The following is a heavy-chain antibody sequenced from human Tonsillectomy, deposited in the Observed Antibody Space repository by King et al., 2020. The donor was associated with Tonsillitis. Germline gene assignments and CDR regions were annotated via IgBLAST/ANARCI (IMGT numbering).Heavy chain of an antibody. CDR1: GFTFSKAW. V-gene: IGHV3-15*01. Sequence: VQLVEAGGGLVKPVGSLRLSCADSGFTFSKAWMNWVRQAQGKGLGWVGRMKSRSDVGAADCAAPGRGRCTIFREDSKDTLYLQMNSLRPEDTGVYYCTTDPLAGQGHYDLLTGYLTYYFDYWGQGTLVTVSS. J-gene: IGHJ4*02. D-gene: IGHD3-9*01. CDR3: TTDPLAGQGHYDLLTGYLTYYFDY. CDR2: MKSRSDVGAA.